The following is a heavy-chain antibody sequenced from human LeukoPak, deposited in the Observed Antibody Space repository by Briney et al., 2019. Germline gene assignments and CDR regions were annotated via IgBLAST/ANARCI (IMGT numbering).Heavy chain of an antibody. V-gene: IGHV3-53*01. J-gene: IGHJ6*02. CDR1: GFTVSSNY. CDR3: ARVRGRYYYGMDV. CDR2: IYSGGST. Sequence: GGSLRLSCAASGFTVSSNYMSWVRQAPGKGLEWVSVIYSGGSTYYADSVKGRFTISRDNSKNTLYLQMNSLRAEDTAVYYCARVRGRYYYGMDVWGQGTTVTVSS. D-gene: IGHD3-10*01.